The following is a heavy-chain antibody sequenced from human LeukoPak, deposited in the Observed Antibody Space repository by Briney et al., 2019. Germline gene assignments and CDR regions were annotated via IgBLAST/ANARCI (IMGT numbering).Heavy chain of an antibody. Sequence: GASVKVSCKASGGTFSSYAISWVRQAPGQGLEWMGGIIPIFGTANCAQKFQGRVTITADESTSTAYMELSSLRSEDTAVYYCARKQNDSSGYPWGLDYWGQGTLVTVSS. CDR3: ARKQNDSSGYPWGLDY. CDR2: IIPIFGTA. CDR1: GGTFSSYA. J-gene: IGHJ4*02. V-gene: IGHV1-69*13. D-gene: IGHD3-22*01.